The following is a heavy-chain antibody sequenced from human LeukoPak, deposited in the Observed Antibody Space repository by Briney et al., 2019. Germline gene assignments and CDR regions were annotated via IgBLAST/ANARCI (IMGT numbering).Heavy chain of an antibody. J-gene: IGHJ4*02. CDR1: GYTFTTYG. D-gene: IGHD3-16*01. V-gene: IGHV1-18*01. Sequence: GALVKVSCKASGYTFTTYGISWVRQAPGQGLEWMGWIDASDGNTNYEQKVQGRVTITTDTSTTTAYMELRSLGFDDTAVYYCARDYHYVPDFWGQGTLVTVSS. CDR3: ARDYHYVPDF. CDR2: IDASDGNT.